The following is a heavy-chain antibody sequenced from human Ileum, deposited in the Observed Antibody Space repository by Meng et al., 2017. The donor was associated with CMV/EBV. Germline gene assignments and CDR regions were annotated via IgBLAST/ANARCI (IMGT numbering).Heavy chain of an antibody. Sequence: ASVKVSCKASGYTFTGYYMHWVRQAPGQGLEWMGWINPNSGGTNYAQKFQGRVTLTRDTSITTVYMELSNLKSDDSAVYYCSSAPGDYWGQGTLVTVSS. D-gene: IGHD1-14*01. J-gene: IGHJ4*02. CDR2: INPNSGGT. CDR3: SSAPGDY. CDR1: GYTFTGYY. V-gene: IGHV1-2*02.